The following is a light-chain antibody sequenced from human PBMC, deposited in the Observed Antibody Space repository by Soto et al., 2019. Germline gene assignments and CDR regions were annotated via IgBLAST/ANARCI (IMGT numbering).Light chain of an antibody. Sequence: ENVLTQSPGTLSLAPGERVTLSCRASQSIASNSLAWYQQKPGQAPRLLSYAAFRRAIGIADRFIGSGSGTDLPLTICSLEPEDFAVYYCQLYGGSPLPFGAGTRVEMK. V-gene: IGKV3-20*01. J-gene: IGKJ4*01. CDR1: QSIASNS. CDR3: QLYGGSPLP. CDR2: AAF.